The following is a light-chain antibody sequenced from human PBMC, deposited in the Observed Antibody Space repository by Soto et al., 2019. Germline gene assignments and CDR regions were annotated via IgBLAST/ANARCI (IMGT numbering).Light chain of an antibody. CDR3: QQYNDRPHT. Sequence: EIVKTQSPATLSVSPGERAALSCMASQSISSTLAWYQLKPGQSPRLLIYDASTRATGLPDRFSGSGSGTEFTLTISSLQSEDFAVYYCQQYNDRPHTFGQGTRVEIK. CDR1: QSISST. CDR2: DAS. J-gene: IGKJ1*01. V-gene: IGKV3-15*01.